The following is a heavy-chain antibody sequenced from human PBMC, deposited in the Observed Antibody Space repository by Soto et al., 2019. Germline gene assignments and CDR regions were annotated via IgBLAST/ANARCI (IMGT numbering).Heavy chain of an antibody. V-gene: IGHV3-73*01. CDR2: IRSKPKNYAT. Sequence: GGSPRLSCAASEFTLSGSSIHWVRQASGKGLEWLGRIRSKPKNYATAYAASVKGRFTISRDDSENAAYLQMNSLTTEDTAIYYCSRHITGDTTDYYYGLGVWGQGTTVTVSS. CDR1: EFTLSGSS. D-gene: IGHD1-26*01. CDR3: SRHITGDTTDYYYGLGV. J-gene: IGHJ6*02.